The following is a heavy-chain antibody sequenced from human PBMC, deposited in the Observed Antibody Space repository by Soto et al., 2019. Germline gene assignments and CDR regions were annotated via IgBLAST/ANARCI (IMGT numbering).Heavy chain of an antibody. CDR3: AKDPDY. J-gene: IGHJ4*02. V-gene: IGHV3-30*18. CDR1: GFTFNSYG. Sequence: GGSLRLSCVASGFTFNSYGMHWVRQAPGKGLEWVAVISYDGSNKYYADSVKGRFTISRDNSKNTLYLQMNSLRVEDTAVYYCAKDPDYWGQGTLVTVSS. CDR2: ISYDGSNK.